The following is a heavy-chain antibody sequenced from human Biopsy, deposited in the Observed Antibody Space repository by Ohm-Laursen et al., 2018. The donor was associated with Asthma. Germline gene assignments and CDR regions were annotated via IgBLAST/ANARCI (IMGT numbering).Heavy chain of an antibody. CDR1: GGSISSGGYS. J-gene: IGHJ4*02. CDR3: ARVKDGYNFDY. D-gene: IGHD5-24*01. V-gene: IGHV4-30-2*01. CDR2: IYHSGSA. Sequence: TLSLTCAVSGGSISSGGYSWSWIRQPPGKGLEWIGYIYHSGSAYYNPSLKSRVTISVNRFKNQFSLKLPSVTAADTAVYYCARVKDGYNFDYWGQGTLVTVSS.